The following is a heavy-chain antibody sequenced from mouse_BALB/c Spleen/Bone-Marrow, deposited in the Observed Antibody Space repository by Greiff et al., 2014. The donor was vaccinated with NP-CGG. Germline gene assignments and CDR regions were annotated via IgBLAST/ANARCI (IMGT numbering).Heavy chain of an antibody. V-gene: IGHV5-4*02. D-gene: IGHD2-14*01. CDR3: ARDRGVQGYAMDY. CDR1: GLTFSDYY. Sequence: DVKLVESGGGLVKPGGSLKLSCAASGLTFSDYYMYWVRQTPEKGLEWVATISDGGSYTYYPDSVKGRFTISRDIAKDNLYLQMSSLKSEDTAMYYCARDRGVQGYAMDYWGQGTSVTVSS. CDR2: ISDGGSYT. J-gene: IGHJ4*01.